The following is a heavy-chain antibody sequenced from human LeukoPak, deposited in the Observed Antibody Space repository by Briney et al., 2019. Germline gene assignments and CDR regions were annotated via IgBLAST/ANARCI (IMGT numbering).Heavy chain of an antibody. J-gene: IGHJ6*02. CDR1: GFAFSTYW. V-gene: IGHV3-74*01. CDR3: ARGYNYGMDV. D-gene: IGHD2-2*02. Sequence: GGSLRLSCAVSGFAFSTYWMHWVRQAPGKGRVWVSLIHPDGSDTNYAASVKGRFTISRDNAKNTLYPQMDSLRADDTAVYYCARGYNYGMDVWGQGTTVTVSS. CDR2: IHPDGSDT.